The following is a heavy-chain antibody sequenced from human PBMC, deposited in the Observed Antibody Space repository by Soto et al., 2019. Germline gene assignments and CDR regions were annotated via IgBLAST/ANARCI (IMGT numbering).Heavy chain of an antibody. CDR1: GGSFSGYY. CDR3: ARGDGVDELRFLEWLLRPYYFDH. J-gene: IGHJ4*02. D-gene: IGHD3-3*01. Sequence: SETLSLTCAVYGGSFSGYYWSWIRQPPGKGLEWIGEINHSGSTNYNPSLKSRVTISVDTSKNQFSLKLSSVTAADTAVYYCARGDGVDELRFLEWLLRPYYFDHWGQGTLVTVSS. CDR2: INHSGST. V-gene: IGHV4-34*01.